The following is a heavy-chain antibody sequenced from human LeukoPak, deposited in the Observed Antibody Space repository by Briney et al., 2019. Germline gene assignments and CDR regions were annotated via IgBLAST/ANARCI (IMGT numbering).Heavy chain of an antibody. J-gene: IGHJ4*02. Sequence: ASVKVSCKASGYTFTSYAMHWVRQAPGQRLEWMGWINAGNGNTKYSQKFQGRVTITRDTSASTAYMELSSLRPEDTAVYYCARESLTGVVIGDYWGQGTLVTVSS. CDR2: INAGNGNT. V-gene: IGHV1-3*01. D-gene: IGHD2-21*01. CDR3: ARESLTGVVIGDY. CDR1: GYTFTSYA.